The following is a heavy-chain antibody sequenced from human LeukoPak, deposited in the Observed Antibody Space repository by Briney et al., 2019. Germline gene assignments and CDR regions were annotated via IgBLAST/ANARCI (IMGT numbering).Heavy chain of an antibody. J-gene: IGHJ4*02. CDR1: GFTFNRYA. Sequence: GGSLRISCEASGFTFNRYAIHWVRQAPGKGLQWLAVISHDGDNEFYSDPVKGRSTMSRDNSRNSLYLQMNSLSPDDTAVYYCARDRVELGRGSFDHWGQGTLVTVSS. V-gene: IGHV3-30-3*01. D-gene: IGHD1-1*01. CDR3: ARDRVELGRGSFDH. CDR2: ISHDGDNE.